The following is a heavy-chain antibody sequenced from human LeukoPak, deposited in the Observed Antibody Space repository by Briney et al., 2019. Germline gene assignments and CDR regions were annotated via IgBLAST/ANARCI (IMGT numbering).Heavy chain of an antibody. D-gene: IGHD3-22*01. Sequence: GGSLRLSCAASGFTFSGYAMSWVRQAPGKGLEWVSAISGSGGSTYYADSVKGRFTISRDNSKNTLYLQMNSLRAEDTAVYYCAKSRDYYDSSGLGYWGQGTLVTVSS. V-gene: IGHV3-23*01. CDR2: ISGSGGST. CDR1: GFTFSGYA. J-gene: IGHJ4*02. CDR3: AKSRDYYDSSGLGY.